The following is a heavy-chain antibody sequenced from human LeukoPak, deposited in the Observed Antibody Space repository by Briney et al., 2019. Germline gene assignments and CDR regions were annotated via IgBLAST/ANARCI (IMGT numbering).Heavy chain of an antibody. J-gene: IGHJ4*02. Sequence: GGSLRLSCAASGFTFSSYAMSWVRQAPGKGLEWVSSISGSGGSTYYADSVKGRFTISRDNAKNSLYLQMNSLRAEDTAVYYCARDPLAGTTIILFDYWGQGSLVTVSS. CDR2: ISGSGGST. CDR1: GFTFSSYA. D-gene: IGHD1-1*01. CDR3: ARDPLAGTTIILFDY. V-gene: IGHV3-23*01.